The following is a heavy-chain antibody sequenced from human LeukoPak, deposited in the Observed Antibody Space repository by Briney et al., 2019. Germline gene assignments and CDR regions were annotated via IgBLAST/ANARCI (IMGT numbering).Heavy chain of an antibody. CDR1: GVSISSYD. J-gene: IGHJ4*02. Sequence: PSETLSLTCTVSGVSISSYDLSWIRQPPGKGLEWMGHIYYSGSTNYNPSLKSRGTISVDTSKNQFSLKLSSVTAADTAVYYCARWTCGGYSDFNYWGQGTLVTVSS. CDR3: ARWTCGGYSDFNY. CDR2: IYYSGST. V-gene: IGHV4-59*01. D-gene: IGHD4-23*01.